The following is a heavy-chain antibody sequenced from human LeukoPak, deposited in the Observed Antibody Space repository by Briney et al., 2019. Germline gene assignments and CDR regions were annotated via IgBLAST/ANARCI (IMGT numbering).Heavy chain of an antibody. Sequence: TSETLSLTCAVSGDSVSSNNYYWSWIRQPPGKGLEWIGYIYYGGNTNYNPSLQSRVTISVDTSKSQFSLKLSSVTAADTAVYYCARLTRRSGNYFDYWGQGTLVTVSS. CDR2: IYYGGNT. J-gene: IGHJ4*02. CDR3: ARLTRRSGNYFDY. V-gene: IGHV4-61*01. D-gene: IGHD1-1*01. CDR1: GDSVSSNNYY.